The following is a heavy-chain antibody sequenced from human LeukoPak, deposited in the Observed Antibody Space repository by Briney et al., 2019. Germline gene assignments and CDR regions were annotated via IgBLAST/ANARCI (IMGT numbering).Heavy chain of an antibody. CDR1: GFTFSNSA. J-gene: IGHJ4*02. Sequence: PGGSLRLSCAASGFTFSNSAMGWVRQAPGKGLEWVSTISGSGGSTNYADSVKGRFTISRDNSKNTLYLQMNSLRVEDTAVYYCAKYMGKNFDYWGQGTLVTVSS. CDR2: ISGSGGST. D-gene: IGHD7-27*01. CDR3: AKYMGKNFDY. V-gene: IGHV3-23*01.